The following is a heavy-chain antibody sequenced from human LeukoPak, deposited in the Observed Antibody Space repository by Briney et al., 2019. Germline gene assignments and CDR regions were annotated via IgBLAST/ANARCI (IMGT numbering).Heavy chain of an antibody. Sequence: SETLSLTCAVYGGSFSDSYWTWIRQPPGKGLEWIGRIYTSGSTNYNPSLKSRVTISVDTSKNQFSLKLSSVTAADTAVYYCARDRGDYYYYYMDVWGKGTTVTISS. J-gene: IGHJ6*03. CDR2: IYTSGST. V-gene: IGHV4-4*08. CDR3: ARDRGDYYYYYMDV. D-gene: IGHD6-25*01. CDR1: GGSFSDSY.